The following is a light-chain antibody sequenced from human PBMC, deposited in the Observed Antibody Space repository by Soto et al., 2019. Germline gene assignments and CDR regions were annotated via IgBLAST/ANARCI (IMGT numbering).Light chain of an antibody. J-gene: IGKJ2*01. CDR3: QQFGDSPPAFT. V-gene: IGKV3-20*01. Sequence: ESMLTQSPGTLSLSPGERATLSSRASQRVSTKYLTWYQQKPGQAPRLLIYGASIRATGIPDRFSGSVSGTDFTLTISRLEPEDFAVYYCQQFGDSPPAFTFGHGTKLEI. CDR1: QRVSTKY. CDR2: GAS.